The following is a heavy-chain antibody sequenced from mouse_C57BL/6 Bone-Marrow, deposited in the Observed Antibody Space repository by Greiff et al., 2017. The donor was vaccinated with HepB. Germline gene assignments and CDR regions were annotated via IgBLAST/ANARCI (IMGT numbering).Heavy chain of an antibody. Sequence: EVKLVESGGGLVQPGGSLKLSCAASGFTFSDYYMYWVRQTPEKRLEWVAYISNGGGSTYYPDTVKGRFTISRDNAKNTLYLQMSRLKSEDTAMYYCARSRLGWFAYWGQRTLVTVSA. CDR1: GFTFSDYY. V-gene: IGHV5-12*01. CDR3: ARSRLGWFAY. J-gene: IGHJ3*01. CDR2: ISNGGGST. D-gene: IGHD1-1*01.